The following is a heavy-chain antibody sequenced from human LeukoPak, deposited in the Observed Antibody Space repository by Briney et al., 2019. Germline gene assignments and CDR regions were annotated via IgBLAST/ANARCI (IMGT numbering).Heavy chain of an antibody. CDR2: ISWNSGSI. Sequence: PGGSLRLSCAASGFTFDDYAMHWVRQAPGKGLEWVSGISWNSGSIGYADSVKGRFTISRDNAKNSPYLQMNSLRAEDTALYYCAKDKDTMVRGVTYYFDYWGQGTLVTVSS. D-gene: IGHD3-10*01. CDR3: AKDKDTMVRGVTYYFDY. V-gene: IGHV3-9*01. CDR1: GFTFDDYA. J-gene: IGHJ4*02.